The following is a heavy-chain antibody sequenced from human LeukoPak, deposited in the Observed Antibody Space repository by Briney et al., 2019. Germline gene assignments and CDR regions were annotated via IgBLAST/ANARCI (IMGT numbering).Heavy chain of an antibody. CDR2: ISGSGGST. V-gene: IGHV3-23*01. CDR3: AKDTQLWSSYYFDY. Sequence: PGGSLRLSCAASGFTFSSYAMSGVRQAPGKGLGWVSAISGSGGSTYYADSVKGRFTISRDNSKNTLYLQMNSLRAEDTAVYYCAKDTQLWSSYYFDYWGQGTLVTVSS. D-gene: IGHD5-18*01. CDR1: GFTFSSYA. J-gene: IGHJ4*02.